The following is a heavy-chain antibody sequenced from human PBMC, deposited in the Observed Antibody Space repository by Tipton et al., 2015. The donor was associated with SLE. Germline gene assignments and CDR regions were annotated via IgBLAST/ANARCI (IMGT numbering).Heavy chain of an antibody. CDR1: GGSISSATYY. D-gene: IGHD3-22*01. V-gene: IGHV4-31*03. Sequence: TLSLTCSVSGGSISSATYYWSWIRQHPGKGLEWIGYMYYTGSTYYNPSLQSRVTIELDTSVSQFYLTLRSLTAADTAVYYCARLGAGDRYFDSSAYYIGAVDMWGQGTMITVSS. J-gene: IGHJ3*02. CDR2: MYYTGST. CDR3: ARLGAGDRYFDSSAYYIGAVDM.